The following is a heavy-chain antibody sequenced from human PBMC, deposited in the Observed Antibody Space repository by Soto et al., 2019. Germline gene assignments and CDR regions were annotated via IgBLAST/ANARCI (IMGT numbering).Heavy chain of an antibody. V-gene: IGHV1-3*01. J-gene: IGHJ5*02. CDR3: AREKWGSGSRWLDP. Sequence: ASVKVSCKASGYTYISYSMYWVRQAPGQRLEWMGWINVGNGNTKYSQNFQGRVTINQDTSASTAYMELSSLTSEDTAVYYCAREKWGSGSRWLDPWGQGTLVTVSS. CDR2: INVGNGNT. CDR1: GYTYISYS. D-gene: IGHD6-19*01.